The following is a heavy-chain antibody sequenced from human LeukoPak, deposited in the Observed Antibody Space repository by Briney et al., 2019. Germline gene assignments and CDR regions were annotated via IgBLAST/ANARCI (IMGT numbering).Heavy chain of an antibody. J-gene: IGHJ6*04. CDR1: GYSFTSYW. CDR3: PRPAYDILTGYPNGMDV. CDR2: IDPSDSYT. Sequence: GESLKISCKGSGYSFTSYWISWVRQMPGKGLERMGRIDPSDSYTNYSPPFQGHVTISADKSISTAYLQWSSLKASDTAMFYWPRPAYDILTGYPNGMDVWGKGTTVTVSS. V-gene: IGHV5-10-1*01. D-gene: IGHD3-9*01.